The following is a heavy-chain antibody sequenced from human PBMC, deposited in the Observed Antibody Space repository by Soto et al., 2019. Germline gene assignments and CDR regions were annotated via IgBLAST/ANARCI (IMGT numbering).Heavy chain of an antibody. D-gene: IGHD3-9*01. J-gene: IGHJ4*02. CDR1: GGSISSYY. Sequence: SETLSLTCTVSGGSISSYYWSWIRQPPGKGLEWIGYIHYSGSTNYNPSLKSRVTISVDTSKNQFSLKLSSVTAADTAVYYCARDRNYDILTGYDYWGQGTLVTVSS. V-gene: IGHV4-59*01. CDR3: ARDRNYDILTGYDY. CDR2: IHYSGST.